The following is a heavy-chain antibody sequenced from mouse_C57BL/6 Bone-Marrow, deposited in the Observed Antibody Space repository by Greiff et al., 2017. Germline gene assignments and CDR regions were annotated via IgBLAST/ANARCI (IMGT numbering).Heavy chain of an antibody. CDR1: GYTFTDYY. D-gene: IGHD1-1*01. Sequence: VQLQQSGPELVKPGASVKISCKASGYTFTDYYMNWVKQSHGKSLAWIGDINPNNGGTSYNQKLKGKATLTVDKSSSTAYMELRSLTSEDSAVYYGARDYYGSSWYFDYWGQGTILTVSS. V-gene: IGHV1-26*01. CDR2: INPNNGGT. CDR3: ARDYYGSSWYFDY. J-gene: IGHJ2*01.